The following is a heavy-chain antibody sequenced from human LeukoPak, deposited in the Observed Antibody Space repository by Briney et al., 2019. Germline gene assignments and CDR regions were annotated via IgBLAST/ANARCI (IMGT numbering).Heavy chain of an antibody. J-gene: IGHJ5*02. CDR1: GYTFTSNY. Sequence: GASVKVSCKASGYTFTSNYIHWVRQAPGQGLEWMGMIYPRDGSTSYAQKFQGRVTVTRDTSTSTVHMELSGLRSEDTAVYYCATKNWFDPWGQGTLVTVSS. V-gene: IGHV1-46*01. CDR2: IYPRDGST. D-gene: IGHD1/OR15-1a*01. CDR3: ATKNWFDP.